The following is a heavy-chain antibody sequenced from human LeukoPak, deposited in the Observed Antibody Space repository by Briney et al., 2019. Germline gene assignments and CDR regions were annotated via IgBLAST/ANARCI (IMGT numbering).Heavy chain of an antibody. D-gene: IGHD6-13*01. CDR3: ARDPGSGYSRQNWFDP. J-gene: IGHJ5*02. Sequence: SQTLSLTCTVSGGSISSGSYYWSWIRQPAGKVLEWIGHIYTSGSTNYNPSLKSRVTISVDTSENQFSLKLSSVTAAGTAVYYCARDPGSGYSRQNWFDPWGQGTLVTVSS. CDR1: GGSISSGSYY. V-gene: IGHV4-61*09. CDR2: IYTSGST.